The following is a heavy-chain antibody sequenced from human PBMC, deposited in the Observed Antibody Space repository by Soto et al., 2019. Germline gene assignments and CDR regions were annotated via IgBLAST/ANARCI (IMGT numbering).Heavy chain of an antibody. D-gene: IGHD2-15*01. CDR3: AGLAGSKEDRDAFDI. V-gene: IGHV1-69*12. CDR1: GGTFSSYA. Sequence: QVQLVQSGAEVKKPGSSVKVSCKASGGTFSSYAISWVRQAPGQGLEWMGGIIPIFGTANYAQKFQGRVTITADESRRTADMELSSLRSEDTAVYYCAGLAGSKEDRDAFDIWGQGTMVTVSS. J-gene: IGHJ3*02. CDR2: IIPIFGTA.